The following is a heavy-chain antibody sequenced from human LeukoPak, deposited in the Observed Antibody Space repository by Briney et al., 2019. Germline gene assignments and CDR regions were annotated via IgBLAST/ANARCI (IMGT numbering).Heavy chain of an antibody. V-gene: IGHV3-23*01. CDR2: ISGSGGTT. CDR3: AKDLGWSYDSSGYQDY. CDR1: GFTFSSYA. D-gene: IGHD3-22*01. Sequence: GGSLRLSCAASGFTFSSYAMSWVRQAPGKGLEWVSAISGSGGTTYYADSVKGRFSISRDNFKNTLYLQRNSLRVEDTAVYYCAKDLGWSYDSSGYQDYWGQGTLVTVSS. J-gene: IGHJ4*02.